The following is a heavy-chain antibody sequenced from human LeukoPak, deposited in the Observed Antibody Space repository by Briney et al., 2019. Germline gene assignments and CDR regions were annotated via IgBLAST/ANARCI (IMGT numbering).Heavy chain of an antibody. J-gene: IGHJ4*02. CDR3: ARVGGYDKGSYFEY. V-gene: IGHV4-38-2*01. D-gene: IGHD5-12*01. CDR1: GYSISSAYY. Sequence: PSETLTLTCAVSGYSISSAYYWGWIRQPPGKGLELIGSIYHSGSTYYNPSLKNRVTISVDTSKNQFSLKLSSVTAADTAVYYCARVGGYDKGSYFEYWDKGTLVTVSS. CDR2: IYHSGST.